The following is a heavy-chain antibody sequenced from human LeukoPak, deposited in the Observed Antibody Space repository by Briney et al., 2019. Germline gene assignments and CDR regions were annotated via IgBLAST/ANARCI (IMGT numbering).Heavy chain of an antibody. CDR1: GFTFSSYE. CDR3: AELGITMIGGV. V-gene: IGHV3-48*03. Sequence: GGSLRLSCAASGFTFSSYEMNWVRQAPGQGLEWVSVIYSGGTTYYADSVKGRFTISRDNAKNSLYLQMNSLRAEDTAVYYCAELGITMIGGVWGKGTTVTISS. CDR2: IYSGGTT. J-gene: IGHJ6*04. D-gene: IGHD3-10*02.